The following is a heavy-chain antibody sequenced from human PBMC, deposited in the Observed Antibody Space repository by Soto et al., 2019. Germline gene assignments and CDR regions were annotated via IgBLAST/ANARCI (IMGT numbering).Heavy chain of an antibody. D-gene: IGHD3-16*01. V-gene: IGHV3-23*01. J-gene: IGHJ5*01. Sequence: GDSLRLFCTDSGVNFNNSAINWVRQAPGKGLEWVSLISATGGGTYYADSVKGRFSISRDNSKNTLYLQMNSLRAEDTAVYYSVTDRRAGGISDFIFDLWGIGTGVT. CDR2: ISATGGGT. CDR1: GVNFNNSA. CDR3: VTDRRAGGISDFIFDL.